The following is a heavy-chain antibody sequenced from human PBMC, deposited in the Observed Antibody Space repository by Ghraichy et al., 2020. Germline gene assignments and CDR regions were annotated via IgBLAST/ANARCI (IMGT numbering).Heavy chain of an antibody. CDR3: AKSGGFYDSSGYYYNS. J-gene: IGHJ4*02. D-gene: IGHD3-22*01. CDR2: ISGSGGST. CDR1: GFTFSSYA. Sequence: GGSLRLSCAASGFTFSSYAMSWVRQAPGKGLEWVSGISGSGGSTYYADSVKGRFTISRDNSKNTLYLQMNSLRAEDTAVYYCAKSGGFYDSSGYYYNSWGQGTLVTVSS. V-gene: IGHV3-23*01.